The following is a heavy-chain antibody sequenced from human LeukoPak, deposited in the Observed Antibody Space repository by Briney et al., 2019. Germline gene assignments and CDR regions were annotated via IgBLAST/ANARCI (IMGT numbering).Heavy chain of an antibody. J-gene: IGHJ5*02. V-gene: IGHV3-48*03. CDR3: VKGQSSGWNYWFDP. CDR1: GLTFSSYE. CDR2: ISNSARTI. Sequence: GGSLTLSCAASGLTFSSYEMSWVRQAPGEGLEWVSYISNSARTIYYADSVQGRFTISRDNDKNSLYLQMHSMRAEDTAVYYCVKGQSSGWNYWFDPWGQGTLVTVSS. D-gene: IGHD6-19*01.